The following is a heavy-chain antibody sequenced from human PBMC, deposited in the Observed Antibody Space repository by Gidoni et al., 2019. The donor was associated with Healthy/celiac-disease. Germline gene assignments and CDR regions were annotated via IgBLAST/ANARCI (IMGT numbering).Heavy chain of an antibody. D-gene: IGHD2-15*01. CDR1: GGSLSSSSYY. CDR3: ARHGSKVVAATRPRGWFDP. Sequence: QLQLQESGPGLVKPSETLSLTCTVSGGSLSSSSYYWGWIRQPPGKGLEWIGSIHYSGSTYYNPSLKSRVTISVDTSKNQFSLKLSSVTAADTAVYYCARHGSKVVAATRPRGWFDPWGQGTLVTVSS. V-gene: IGHV4-39*01. J-gene: IGHJ5*02. CDR2: IHYSGST.